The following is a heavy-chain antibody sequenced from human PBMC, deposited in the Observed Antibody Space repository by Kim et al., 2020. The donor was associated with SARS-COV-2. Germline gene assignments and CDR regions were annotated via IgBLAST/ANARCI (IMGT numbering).Heavy chain of an antibody. V-gene: IGHV4-34*01. CDR1: GGSFSGYY. Sequence: SETLSLTCAVYGGSFSGYYWSWIRQPPGKGLEWIGEINHSGSTNYNPSLKSRVTISVDTSKNQFSLKLSSVTAADTAVYYCARGPYGSGSYYFRLCYFDYWGQGTRVTVSS. CDR2: INHSGST. D-gene: IGHD3-10*01. J-gene: IGHJ4*02. CDR3: ARGPYGSGSYYFRLCYFDY.